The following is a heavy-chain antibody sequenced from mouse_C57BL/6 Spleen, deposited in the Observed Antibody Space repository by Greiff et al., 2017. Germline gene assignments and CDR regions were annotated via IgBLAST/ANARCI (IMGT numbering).Heavy chain of an antibody. J-gene: IGHJ2*01. D-gene: IGHD2-2*01. CDR3: ARDPLSSMVTTWDYFDY. V-gene: IGHV5-4*01. Sequence: EVKLVESGGGLVKPGGSLKLSCAASGFTFSSYAMSWVRQTPEKRLEWVATISDGGSYTYYPDNVKGRFTISRDNAKNNLYLQMSHLKSEDTAMYYCARDPLSSMVTTWDYFDYWGKGTTLTVSS. CDR1: GFTFSSYA. CDR2: ISDGGSYT.